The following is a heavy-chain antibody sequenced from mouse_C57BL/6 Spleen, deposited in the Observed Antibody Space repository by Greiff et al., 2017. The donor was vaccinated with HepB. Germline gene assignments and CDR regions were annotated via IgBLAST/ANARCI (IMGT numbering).Heavy chain of an antibody. CDR3: ARSGSQDYAMDY. D-gene: IGHD3-1*01. V-gene: IGHV1-55*01. Sequence: VQLQQPGAELVKPGASVKMSCKASGYTFTSYWITWVKQRPGQGLEWIGDIYPGSGSTNYNEKFKSKATLTVDTSSSTAYMQRSSLTSEDSAVYYGARSGSQDYAMDYWGQGTSVTVSS. CDR1: GYTFTSYW. CDR2: IYPGSGST. J-gene: IGHJ4*01.